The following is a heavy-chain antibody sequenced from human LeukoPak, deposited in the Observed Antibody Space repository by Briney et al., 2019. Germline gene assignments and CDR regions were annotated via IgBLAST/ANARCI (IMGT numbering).Heavy chain of an antibody. Sequence: PSETLSLTCSVFGDSISSSPEYWGWIRQPPGKGLEYIGGINYSGSTYYDPSLKGRVTISVDTSKNQFSLKVSSVTAADTAVYYCARSLYSSVPYWYFDLWGRGTLVTVSS. CDR2: INYSGST. CDR1: GDSISSSPEY. D-gene: IGHD6-19*01. V-gene: IGHV4-39*01. J-gene: IGHJ2*01. CDR3: ARSLYSSVPYWYFDL.